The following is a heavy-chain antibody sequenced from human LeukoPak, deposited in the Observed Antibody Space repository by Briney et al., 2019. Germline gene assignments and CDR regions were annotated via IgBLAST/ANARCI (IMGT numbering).Heavy chain of an antibody. CDR3: ARSSSSGSYGYYVYPMKV. CDR2: IYSSGDT. CDR1: GDSMRTYY. V-gene: IGHV4-59*08. Sequence: SETLSLTCTVSGDSMRTYYWTWVRQPPGKGLEWIGHIYSSGDTNYNPTLKSRLTISIDTSNKRFSLHLTSVTAADTAVYYCARSSSSGSYGYYVYPMKVWGQGTTVTVSS. D-gene: IGHD1-26*01. J-gene: IGHJ6*02.